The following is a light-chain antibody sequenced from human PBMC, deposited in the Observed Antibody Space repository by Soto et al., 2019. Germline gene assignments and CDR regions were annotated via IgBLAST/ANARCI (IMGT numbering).Light chain of an antibody. V-gene: IGKV3-15*01. CDR3: QQYDNWPPYT. Sequence: EIVMTQSPATLSVSPGERATLSCRASQSVRTNLAWYQQKTGQAPRLLIYGASSRATGIPTRFSGSGSGTEFTLTISSLQSEDVAVYHCQQYDNWPPYTFGQGTRLEIK. CDR2: GAS. CDR1: QSVRTN. J-gene: IGKJ2*01.